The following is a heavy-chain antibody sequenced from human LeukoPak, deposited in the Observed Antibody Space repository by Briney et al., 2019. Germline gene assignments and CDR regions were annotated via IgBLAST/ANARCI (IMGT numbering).Heavy chain of an antibody. J-gene: IGHJ6*03. CDR2: ISYDGSNK. V-gene: IGHV3-30*04. D-gene: IGHD2-21*02. Sequence: GSLRLSCAASGFTFSRYGMHWVRQAPGKGLEWVTAISYDGSNKYYADSVKGRFTISRDNSKNTLYLQMNSLRAEDTAVYYCAKDAYCGGDCYLPKYYYYYMDVWGKGTTVTISS. CDR1: GFTFSRYG. CDR3: AKDAYCGGDCYLPKYYYYYMDV.